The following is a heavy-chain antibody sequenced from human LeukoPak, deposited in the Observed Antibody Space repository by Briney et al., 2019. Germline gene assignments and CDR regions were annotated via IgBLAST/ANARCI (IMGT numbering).Heavy chain of an antibody. Sequence: GGSLRLSCAASGFTFSSYAMSWVRQAPGKGLEWDSAISGSGGSTYYADSVKGRFTISRDNSKNTLYPQMNSLRAEDTAVYYCAKATPYDILTGRRRYYFDYWGQGTLVTVSS. CDR3: AKATPYDILTGRRRYYFDY. CDR2: ISGSGGST. CDR1: GFTFSSYA. V-gene: IGHV3-23*01. D-gene: IGHD3-9*01. J-gene: IGHJ4*02.